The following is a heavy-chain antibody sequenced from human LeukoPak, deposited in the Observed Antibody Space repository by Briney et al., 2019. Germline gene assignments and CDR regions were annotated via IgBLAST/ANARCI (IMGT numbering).Heavy chain of an antibody. Sequence: GGSLRLSCAASGFTFSSYGMSWVRQAPGKGLEWVSAISGSGGSTYYADSVKGRFTISRDNSKNTLYLQMNSLRAEDTALYYCARDLRVDYYDSSGYSNWFDPWGQGTLVTVSS. CDR2: ISGSGGST. J-gene: IGHJ5*02. V-gene: IGHV3-23*01. CDR3: ARDLRVDYYDSSGYSNWFDP. CDR1: GFTFSSYG. D-gene: IGHD3-22*01.